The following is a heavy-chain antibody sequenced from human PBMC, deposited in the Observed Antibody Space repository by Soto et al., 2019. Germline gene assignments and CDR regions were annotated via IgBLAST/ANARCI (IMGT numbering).Heavy chain of an antibody. CDR2: MSAYNGNT. CDR1: GYTFTSYG. Sequence: QVQLVQCGAEVKKPGAPVRVSCRASGYTFTSYGISWVRQAPGQGLVWMGWMSAYNGNTNYAQKLQDRVTMTTDTSTSTAYMELRSLRSDDTAVYYCAKTYYYGSESSGVPDYWGQGTLVTVSS. J-gene: IGHJ4*02. CDR3: AKTYYYGSESSGVPDY. V-gene: IGHV1-18*01. D-gene: IGHD3-10*01.